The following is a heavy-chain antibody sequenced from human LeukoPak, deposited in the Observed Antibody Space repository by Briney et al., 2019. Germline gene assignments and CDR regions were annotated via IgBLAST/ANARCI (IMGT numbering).Heavy chain of an antibody. Sequence: GGSLRLSCAASGFTFSSYAMSWVRQAPGKGLEWVSSISSSSSYIYYADSVKGRFTISRDNAKNSLYLQMNSLRAEDTAVYHCAQDWYFDYWGQGTLVTVSS. CDR3: AQDWYFDY. CDR1: GFTFSSYA. V-gene: IGHV3-21*01. CDR2: ISSSSSYI. J-gene: IGHJ4*02.